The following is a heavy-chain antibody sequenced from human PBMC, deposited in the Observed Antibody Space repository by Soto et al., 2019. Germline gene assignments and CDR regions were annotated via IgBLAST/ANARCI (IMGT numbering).Heavy chain of an antibody. Sequence: PSETLSLTCTVSGGSISSYCWSWVRQRAGKGLGLIGLGYISGSTNYNPSLNRRVTLTVDTYKNKFPLKLSSVTATATDVYYCERERRYLQWLIVFDYWGQGALVTVSS. CDR3: ERERRYLQWLIVFDY. V-gene: IGHV4-4*07. J-gene: IGHJ4*02. D-gene: IGHD3-22*01. CDR2: GYISGST. CDR1: GGSISSYC.